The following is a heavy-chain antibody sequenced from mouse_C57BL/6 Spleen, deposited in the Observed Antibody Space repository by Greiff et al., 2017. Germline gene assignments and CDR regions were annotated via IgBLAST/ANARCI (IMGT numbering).Heavy chain of an antibody. CDR2: SSSGSSTI. Sequence: EVQGVESGGGLVKPGGSLKLSCAASGFTFSDYGMHWVRQAPEKGLEWVAYSSSGSSTIYYADTVKGRFTISRDNAKNTLFLQMTSLRSEDTAMYYCARPYDYAWFAYWGQGTLVTVSA. J-gene: IGHJ3*01. CDR1: GFTFSDYG. CDR3: ARPYDYAWFAY. D-gene: IGHD2-4*01. V-gene: IGHV5-17*01.